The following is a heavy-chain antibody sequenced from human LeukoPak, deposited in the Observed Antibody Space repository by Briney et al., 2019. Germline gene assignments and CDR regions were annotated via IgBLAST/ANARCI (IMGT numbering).Heavy chain of an antibody. J-gene: IGHJ5*02. D-gene: IGHD3-10*01. CDR2: IYYSGST. V-gene: IGHV4-59*01. CDR1: GGSISSYY. Sequence: SETLSLTCTVSGGSISSYYWSWIRQPPGKGLEWIGYIYYSGSTNYNPSLKSRVTISLDTTKNQFSLKLSSVTAADTAVYYCARLLWFGESLSFDPWGQGTLVTVSS. CDR3: ARLLWFGESLSFDP.